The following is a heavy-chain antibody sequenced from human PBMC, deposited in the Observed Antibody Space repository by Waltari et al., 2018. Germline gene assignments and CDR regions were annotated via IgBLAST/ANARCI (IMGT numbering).Heavy chain of an antibody. CDR3: VRGYPDIVATISDY. D-gene: IGHD5-12*01. CDR1: LSSLRNNHYF. V-gene: IGHV4-39*07. J-gene: IGHJ4*02. CDR2: FYKSGTT. Sequence: QLQLQESGPGLVKPSETLSLTCTVSLSSLRNNHYFWCWVRQPPGKGLEGSGSFYKSGTTYYNPSLKSRVTISVDTSNNQFSLKLNSVTAADTAVYYCVRGYPDIVATISDYWGQGTLVIVSS.